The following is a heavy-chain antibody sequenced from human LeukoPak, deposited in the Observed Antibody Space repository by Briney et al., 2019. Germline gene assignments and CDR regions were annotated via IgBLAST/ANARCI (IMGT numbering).Heavy chain of an antibody. CDR1: GYTFTSYG. V-gene: IGHV1-18*01. CDR2: ISAYNGNT. D-gene: IGHD3-16*02. Sequence: ASVKVSCKASGYTFTSYGISWVRQAPGQGLEWMGWISAYNGNTNYAQKLQGRVTMTTDTSTSTAYMELRSLRSGDTAVYYCAREGYDYVWGSYRPYYFDYWGQGTLVTVSS. J-gene: IGHJ4*02. CDR3: AREGYDYVWGSYRPYYFDY.